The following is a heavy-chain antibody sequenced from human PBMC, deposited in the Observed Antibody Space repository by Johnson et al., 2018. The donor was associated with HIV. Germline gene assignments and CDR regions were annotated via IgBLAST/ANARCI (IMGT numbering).Heavy chain of an antibody. J-gene: IGHJ3*02. CDR3: ARVHPAVAGNDAFDI. Sequence: VQLVESGGGVVQPGRSLRLSCAASGFTVSSNYMSWVRQAPGKGLEWVSVMYSDGRTFYADSVKGRFTISRDNSKNTLYLQMNSLRAEDTAVYYCARVHPAVAGNDAFDIWGQGTMVTVSS. CDR2: MYSDGRT. D-gene: IGHD6-19*01. CDR1: GFTVSSNY. V-gene: IGHV3-66*02.